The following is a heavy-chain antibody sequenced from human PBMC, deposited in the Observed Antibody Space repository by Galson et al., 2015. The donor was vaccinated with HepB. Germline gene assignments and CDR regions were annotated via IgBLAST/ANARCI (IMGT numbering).Heavy chain of an antibody. J-gene: IGHJ5*02. CDR3: AKAPGVFPYSSSWKYNWFDP. Sequence: SLRLSCAASGFTFSSYAMSWVRQAPGKGLEWVSAISGSGGSTYYADSVKGRFTISRDNSKNTLYLQMNSLRAEDTAVYYCAKAPGVFPYSSSWKYNWFDPWGQGTLVTVSS. CDR2: ISGSGGST. CDR1: GFTFSSYA. D-gene: IGHD6-13*01. V-gene: IGHV3-23*01.